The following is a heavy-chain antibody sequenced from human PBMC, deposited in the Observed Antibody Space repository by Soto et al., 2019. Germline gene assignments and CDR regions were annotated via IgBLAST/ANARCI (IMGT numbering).Heavy chain of an antibody. CDR2: IYYSGST. V-gene: IGHV4-39*01. CDR3: ARQGRLAAAGDTHYYYYYGMDV. J-gene: IGHJ6*02. Sequence: PSETLSLTCTVSGGSISSSSYYWGWIRQPPGKGLEWIGSIYYSGSTYYNPSLKSRVTISVGTSKNQFSLKLSSVTAADTAVYYCARQGRLAAAGDTHYYYYYGMDVWGQGTSVNVSS. CDR1: GGSISSSSYY. D-gene: IGHD6-13*01.